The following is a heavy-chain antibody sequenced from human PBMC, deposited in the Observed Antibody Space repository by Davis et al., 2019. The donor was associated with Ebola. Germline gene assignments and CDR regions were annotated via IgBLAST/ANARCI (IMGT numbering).Heavy chain of an antibody. D-gene: IGHD1-14*01. Sequence: AASVKVSCKAAGYTFTSYGISWVRQAPGQGLEWMGWISAYNGNTNYAQKFQGRLTMTTDTSTSTAYMELSSLRSEDTAVYYCVRSGVRGYYNGMDVWGQGTTVSVSS. CDR1: GYTFTSYG. V-gene: IGHV1-18*01. CDR3: VRSGVRGYYNGMDV. CDR2: ISAYNGNT. J-gene: IGHJ6*02.